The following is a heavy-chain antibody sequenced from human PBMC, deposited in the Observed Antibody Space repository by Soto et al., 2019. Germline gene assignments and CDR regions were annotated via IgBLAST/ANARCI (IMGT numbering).Heavy chain of an antibody. V-gene: IGHV2-70*01. D-gene: IGHD3-10*01. CDR1: GFSLSTSGMC. Sequence: SGPTLVNPTHTLTLTCTFSGFSLSTSGMCVSWIRQPPGKALEWLALIEWDDDKSYSTSLKPSLTISKDTSKNHEVLTMTHIVPVGTAPYYCAWTLPGSGSYSRECCFGPWGQGTLVTVSS. CDR3: AWTLPGSGSYSRECCFGP. CDR2: IEWDDDK. J-gene: IGHJ5*02.